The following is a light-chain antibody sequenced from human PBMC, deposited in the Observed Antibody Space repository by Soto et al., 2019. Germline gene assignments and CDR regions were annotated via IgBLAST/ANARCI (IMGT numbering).Light chain of an antibody. CDR1: SSDVGRYKY. V-gene: IGLV2-14*01. CDR2: EVR. J-gene: IGLJ1*01. CDR3: SSYTSSSTLI. Sequence: QSALTQPASVSGSPGQTITISCTGNSSDVGRYKYVSWYQQRPGEVPKLMIFEVRNRPSGVSNRFSGSKSGNTASLSVSGLQPEDEADYYCSSYTSSSTLIFGTGTKLTVL.